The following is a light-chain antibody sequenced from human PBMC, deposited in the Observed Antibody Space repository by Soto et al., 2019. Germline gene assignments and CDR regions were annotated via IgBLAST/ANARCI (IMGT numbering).Light chain of an antibody. CDR3: QSYDSSLSVVV. V-gene: IGLV1-40*01. Sequence: QSALTQPPSVSGAPGQRVTFSCTGSSSNIGAGYDVHWYQQLPGTAPKLLIYGNSNRPSGVPDRFSGSKSGTSASLAITGLQAEDEADYYCQSYDSSLSVVVFGGGTKLTVL. CDR1: SSNIGAGYD. CDR2: GNS. J-gene: IGLJ2*01.